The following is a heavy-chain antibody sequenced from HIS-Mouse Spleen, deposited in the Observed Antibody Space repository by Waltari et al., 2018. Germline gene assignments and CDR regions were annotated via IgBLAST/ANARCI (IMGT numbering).Heavy chain of an antibody. Sequence: EVQLVESGGGLVQPGRSLRLSCAASGFTFDDYALHWVRQAPGKGLEWVSGISWNSGSIGYADSVKGRFTISRDNAKNSLYLQMNSLRAEDTALYYCAKDSSSYYYYYYGMDVWGQGTTVTVSS. CDR3: AKDSSSYYYYYYGMDV. CDR1: GFTFDDYA. J-gene: IGHJ6*02. D-gene: IGHD6-6*01. CDR2: ISWNSGSI. V-gene: IGHV3-9*01.